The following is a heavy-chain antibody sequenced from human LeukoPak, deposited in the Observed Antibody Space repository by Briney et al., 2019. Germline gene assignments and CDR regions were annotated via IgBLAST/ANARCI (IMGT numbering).Heavy chain of an antibody. CDR1: GFTFSSYG. V-gene: IGHV3-30*02. CDR2: IRYDGSNK. D-gene: IGHD1-26*01. CDR3: ARDWWNSGSFPSGFDY. Sequence: GGSLRLSCAASGFTFSSYGMHWVRQAPGKGLEWVAFIRYDGSNKYYADSVKGRFTISRDNSKNTLYLQMNSLRAEDTAVYYCARDWWNSGSFPSGFDYWGQGTLVTVSS. J-gene: IGHJ4*02.